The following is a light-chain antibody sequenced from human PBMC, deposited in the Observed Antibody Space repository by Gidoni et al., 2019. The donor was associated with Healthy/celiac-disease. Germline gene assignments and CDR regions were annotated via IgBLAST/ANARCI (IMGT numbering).Light chain of an antibody. Sequence: DIVMTQSPLSLPVTPGEPASISCRSSQSLLHSNGYNYLDWYLQKPGQSPQLLIYLGSNRASEVPDRFSGSGSGTDFTLKISRVEAEDVGVYYCMQALQTPRTFXQXTKVEIK. J-gene: IGKJ1*01. CDR1: QSLLHSNGYNY. CDR3: MQALQTPRT. CDR2: LGS. V-gene: IGKV2-28*01.